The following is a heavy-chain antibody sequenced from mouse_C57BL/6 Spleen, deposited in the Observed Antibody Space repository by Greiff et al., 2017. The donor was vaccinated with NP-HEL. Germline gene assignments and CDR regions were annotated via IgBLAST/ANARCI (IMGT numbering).Heavy chain of an antibody. CDR1: GFTFSDYY. V-gene: IGHV5-16*01. CDR3: AREGSNPLYAMDY. CDR2: INYDGSST. Sequence: EVKLMESEGGLVQPGSSMKLSCTASGFTFSDYYMAWVRQVPEKGLEWVANINYDGSSTYYLDSLKSRFIISRDNAKNILYLQMSSLKSEDTATYYCAREGSNPLYAMDYWGQGTSVTVSS. J-gene: IGHJ4*01. D-gene: IGHD2-5*01.